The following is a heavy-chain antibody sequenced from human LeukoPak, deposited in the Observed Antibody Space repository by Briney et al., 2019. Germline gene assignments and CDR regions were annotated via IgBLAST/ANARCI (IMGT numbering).Heavy chain of an antibody. D-gene: IGHD4-17*01. CDR2: IYSSGDT. CDR3: AREGDYGEKRYAFDV. CDR1: GFTLSSYW. J-gene: IGHJ3*01. V-gene: IGHV3-53*01. Sequence: GGSLRLSCVASGFTLSSYWMSWVHQAPGKGLEWVSVIYSSGDTYYAGSVKGRFTISRDGFKNTLNLQMNSLRVEDTAVYYCAREGDYGEKRYAFDVWGQGTMVTVSS.